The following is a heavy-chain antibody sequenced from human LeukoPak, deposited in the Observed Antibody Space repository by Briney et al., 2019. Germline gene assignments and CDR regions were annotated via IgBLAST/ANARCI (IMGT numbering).Heavy chain of an antibody. CDR3: ARDNGDYRSIYYYMDV. Sequence: SQTLSLTCIVSGGSINSGGSYWSWIRQHPGKGLEWIGCIYYSWSSYYNPSLKSRVTLSLDTSKNQFSLKLSSETAADTAVYYCARDNGDYRSIYYYMDVWGEGTTVTVSS. V-gene: IGHV4-31*03. J-gene: IGHJ6*03. CDR1: GGSINSGGSY. D-gene: IGHD4-11*01. CDR2: IYYSWSS.